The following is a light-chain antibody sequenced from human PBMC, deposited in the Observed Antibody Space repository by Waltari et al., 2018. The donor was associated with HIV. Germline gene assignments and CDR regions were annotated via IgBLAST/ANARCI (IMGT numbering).Light chain of an antibody. V-gene: IGLV2-8*01. J-gene: IGLJ3*02. CDR3: SSYAGSNNLV. Sequence: QSALTQPPSASGSPGQSVTFSCTGTSSAVGFYNYVSWYQHHPGKAPKLMIYEVNKRPSGVPDRFSGSKSDNTASLTVSGLQAEDEADYYCSSYAGSNNLVFGGGTKLTVL. CDR1: SSAVGFYNY. CDR2: EVN.